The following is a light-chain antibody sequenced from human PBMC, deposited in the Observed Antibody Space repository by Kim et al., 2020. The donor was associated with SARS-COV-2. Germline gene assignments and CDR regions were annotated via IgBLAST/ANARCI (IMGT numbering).Light chain of an antibody. CDR2: DVS. Sequence: GQSITISCTGTSSNVGGYDYVSWYQHHPGKAPKLMIYDVSKRPSGVSNRFSGSKSGNTASLTISGLQAEDEADYFCSSCTTRSTYVFGTGTKVTVL. V-gene: IGLV2-14*03. CDR1: SSNVGGYDY. J-gene: IGLJ1*01. CDR3: SSCTTRSTYV.